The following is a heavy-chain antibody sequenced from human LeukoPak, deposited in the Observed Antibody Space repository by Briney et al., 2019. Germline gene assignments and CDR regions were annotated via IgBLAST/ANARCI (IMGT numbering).Heavy chain of an antibody. J-gene: IGHJ5*02. D-gene: IGHD3-22*01. CDR3: ARGRKYYDSSGYPRPYNWFDP. CDR2: INHSGST. V-gene: IGHV4-34*01. Sequence: PSETLSLTCAVYGGSFSGYYWSWIRQPPGKGLEWIGEINHSGSTNYNPSLKSRVTISADTSKNQFSLKLSSVTAADTAVYYCARGRKYYDSSGYPRPYNWFDPWGQGTLVTVSS. CDR1: GGSFSGYY.